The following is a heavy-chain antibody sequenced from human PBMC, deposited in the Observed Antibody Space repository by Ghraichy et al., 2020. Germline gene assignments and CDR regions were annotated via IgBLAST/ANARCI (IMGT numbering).Heavy chain of an antibody. CDR1: GGSFSGYY. D-gene: IGHD1-26*01. CDR2: INHSGST. Sequence: SETLSLTCAVYGGSFSGYYWSWIRQPPGKGLEWIGEINHSGSTNYNPSLKRRVTIPEDKSKNQFSLKLSSVTAADTAVYYFADDGSYSVCDYWGQGTLVTVSS. CDR3: ADDGSYSVCDY. V-gene: IGHV4-34*01. J-gene: IGHJ4*02.